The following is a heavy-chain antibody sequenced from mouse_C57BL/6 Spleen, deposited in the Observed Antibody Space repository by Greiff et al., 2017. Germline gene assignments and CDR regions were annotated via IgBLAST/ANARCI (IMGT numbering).Heavy chain of an antibody. J-gene: IGHJ3*01. CDR2: INPSSGYT. CDR1: GYTFTSYW. Sequence: VKLMESGADLAKPGASVKLSCTASGYTFTSYWMHWVHQRPGQGLEWIGYINPSSGYTKYNQKVKGQDTLTADKTSSTAYMQLSSLTYEDSEVYYCAREDPTTDLAYWGQGTLVTVSA. CDR3: AREDPTTDLAY. V-gene: IGHV1-7*01. D-gene: IGHD1-1*01.